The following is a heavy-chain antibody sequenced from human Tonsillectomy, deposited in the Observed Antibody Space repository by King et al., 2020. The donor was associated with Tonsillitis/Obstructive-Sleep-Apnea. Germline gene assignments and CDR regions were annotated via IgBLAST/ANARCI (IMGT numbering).Heavy chain of an antibody. J-gene: IGHJ6*03. CDR2: INRSGST. D-gene: IGHD2-2*01. CDR1: GGSFSGYY. V-gene: IGHV4-34*01. CDR3: ARDPGYCISTSCYHNYYYYYLDV. Sequence: QVQLQQWGAGLLKPSETLSLTCAVYGGSFSGYYWSWIRQPPGKGLEWIGEINRSGSTYYNPSLKSRLTISVDTSKNQFSLKLSSVTAADPAAYYCARDPGYCISTSCYHNYYYYYLDVWGEGTTVTVSS.